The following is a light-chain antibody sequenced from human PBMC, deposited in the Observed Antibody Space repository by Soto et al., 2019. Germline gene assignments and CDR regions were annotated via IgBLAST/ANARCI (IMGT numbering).Light chain of an antibody. Sequence: QSALTQPASVSGSPGQSITISCTGTSSDVGSYNLVTWYQQHPGKAPKLMIYEGSKRPSGVSNRFSGSKSGNTASLTISGLQAEDEADYFCTSPTPGSLYVFVTGTRSPS. CDR1: SSDVGSYNL. CDR2: EGS. J-gene: IGLJ1*01. V-gene: IGLV2-14*02. CDR3: TSPTPGSLYV.